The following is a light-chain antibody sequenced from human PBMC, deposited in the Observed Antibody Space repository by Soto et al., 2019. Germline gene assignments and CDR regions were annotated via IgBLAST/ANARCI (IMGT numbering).Light chain of an antibody. Sequence: QSALTQPPSVSGSPGQSVTISCTGTSSDVGKYDRVSWYQQPPGTAPKLIIYEVINRPSGVPARFSGSKSGNTASLTISGPQAEDEADYYCSSYMSTSRYVFGAGTKVTV. J-gene: IGLJ1*01. CDR3: SSYMSTSRYV. CDR1: SSDVGKYDR. V-gene: IGLV2-18*02. CDR2: EVI.